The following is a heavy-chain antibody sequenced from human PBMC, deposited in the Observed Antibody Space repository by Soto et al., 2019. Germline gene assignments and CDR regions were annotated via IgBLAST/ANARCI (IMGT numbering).Heavy chain of an antibody. CDR1: GFTFSDYY. Sequence: QVQLVESGGALVKPGGSLRLSCAASGFTFSDYYMTWIRQAPGKGLEWVSYITTSGSQIHYDNSVEGRFTISGDNAKNTLYLQMNSLRADDTAVYYCARIGAIAVVARYFDYWGQGTLVTVSS. V-gene: IGHV3-11*01. J-gene: IGHJ4*02. CDR2: ITTSGSQI. D-gene: IGHD6-19*01. CDR3: ARIGAIAVVARYFDY.